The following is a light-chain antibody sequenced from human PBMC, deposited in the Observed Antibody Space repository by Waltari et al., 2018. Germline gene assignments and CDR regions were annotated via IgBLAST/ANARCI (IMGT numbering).Light chain of an antibody. CDR3: QHYVRLPAT. Sequence: EIVLTQSPRTLSLSPGERATLSCWASQSVGKYLAWYQQKPGQAPRLLIYHTSNRATGIPDRFSGSGSGTDFSLTISRLEPEDFAVYYCQHYVRLPATFGQGTKVEIK. V-gene: IGKV3-20*01. CDR2: HTS. J-gene: IGKJ1*01. CDR1: QSVGKY.